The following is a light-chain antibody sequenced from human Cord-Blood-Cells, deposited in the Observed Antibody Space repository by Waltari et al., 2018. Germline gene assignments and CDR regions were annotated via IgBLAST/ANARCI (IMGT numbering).Light chain of an antibody. Sequence: SYVLTQPPSVSVAPGKTARITCGGNNIGSKSVHWYQQKPGQAPVLVIYYDSDRPSGIPERFSGSNSGNAATLTISRVEAGDEADYYCQVWDSSSDHWVFGGGTKPTVL. J-gene: IGLJ3*02. CDR2: YDS. CDR3: QVWDSSSDHWV. CDR1: NIGSKS. V-gene: IGLV3-21*04.